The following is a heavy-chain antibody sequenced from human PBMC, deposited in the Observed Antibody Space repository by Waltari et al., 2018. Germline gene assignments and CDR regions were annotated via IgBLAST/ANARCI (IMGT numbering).Heavy chain of an antibody. Sequence: EVQMVESGGGLVQPGGSLGLSRAVPGFTVSGNDLRGVRPTPGKGREWVSVIYNDGSKNYADSVKGRCTISRDNSKNTLDLLMNSLRAEDTAVYYCVRGPDSRGGKRHGMDVWGQGTMVTVSS. CDR2: IYNDGSK. CDR3: VRGPDSRGGKRHGMDV. CDR1: GFTVSGND. J-gene: IGHJ6*02. V-gene: IGHV3-66*01. D-gene: IGHD3-16*01.